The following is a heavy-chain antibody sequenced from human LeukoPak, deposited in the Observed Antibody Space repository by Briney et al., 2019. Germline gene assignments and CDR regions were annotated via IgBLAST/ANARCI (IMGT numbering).Heavy chain of an antibody. D-gene: IGHD6-19*01. J-gene: IGHJ4*02. V-gene: IGHV2-70*04. CDR3: ARTPHFSSGWYRFDH. CDR1: GFSLSTSGMR. CDR2: IDWDDDK. Sequence: SGPALVKPTQTLTLTCTFSGFSLSTSGMRVSWIRQPPGKALEWLARIDWDDDKFYSTSLKTRLTISKDTSKNQVVLTMTNMDPVDTATYYCARTPHFSSGWYRFDHWGQGTLVTVSS.